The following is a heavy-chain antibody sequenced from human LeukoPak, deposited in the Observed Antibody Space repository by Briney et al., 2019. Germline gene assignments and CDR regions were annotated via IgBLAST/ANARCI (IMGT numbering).Heavy chain of an antibody. CDR1: GFTFRTYS. V-gene: IGHV3-23*01. D-gene: IGHD5-12*01. J-gene: IGHJ4*02. Sequence: PGGSLRLSCAASGFTFRTYSISWVRQAPGKRLEWVSTIRGSGGSNTYYADSVQGRFTISRDNSKNTLYLQMNTLRAEDTAVYYCAKGVLRSSSDHWGQGTLVTVSS. CDR3: AKGVLRSSSDH. CDR2: IRGSGGSNT.